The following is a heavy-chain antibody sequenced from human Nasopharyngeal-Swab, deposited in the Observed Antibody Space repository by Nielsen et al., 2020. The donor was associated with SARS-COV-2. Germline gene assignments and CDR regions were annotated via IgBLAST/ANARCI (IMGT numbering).Heavy chain of an antibody. D-gene: IGHD3-10*01. V-gene: IGHV1-46*01. CDR3: ARAGAGIWFEINWFDP. CDR2: INPSGST. Sequence: SVHVSCMASVCIFTSYYMLWVGQAPGQGLEWMGIINPSGSTTYSEKFQGRVTMTSDTSTSTVYMELSSLRSEDTAVYYCARAGAGIWFEINWFDPWGQGTLVTVSS. CDR1: VCIFTSYY. J-gene: IGHJ5*02.